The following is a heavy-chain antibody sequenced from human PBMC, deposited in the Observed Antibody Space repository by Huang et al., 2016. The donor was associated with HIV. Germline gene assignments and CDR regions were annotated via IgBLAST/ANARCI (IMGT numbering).Heavy chain of an antibody. CDR1: GDSINSNTFY. D-gene: IGHD3-3*01. J-gene: IGHJ1*01. CDR3: ARTGVAVSDDPEYFQH. CDR2: IYYRGTP. V-gene: IGHV4-39*02. Sequence: LQESGPGLVGPSETLSLTCAVSGDSINSNTFYWGWFRRPPGKALEWMGSIYYRGTPNYNPALKRRARIAVDASKNRIFLHLRSVTAADTGVYYCARTGVAVSDDPEYFQHWGQGALVTIS.